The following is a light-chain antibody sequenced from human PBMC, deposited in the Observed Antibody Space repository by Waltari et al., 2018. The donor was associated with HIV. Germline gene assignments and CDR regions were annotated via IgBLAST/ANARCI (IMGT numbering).Light chain of an antibody. Sequence: QSVLPQSPSVSEAPRQRVTISCSGSSSNIGNNAVNGYQQVPGKAPKLLIYYDDLLSSGVSDRFSGSKSGTSASLAIRGLQPEDEADYFCAAWDDSLNGYVFGSGTKVIV. CDR3: AAWDDSLNGYV. J-gene: IGLJ1*01. CDR1: SSNIGNNA. CDR2: YDD. V-gene: IGLV1-36*01.